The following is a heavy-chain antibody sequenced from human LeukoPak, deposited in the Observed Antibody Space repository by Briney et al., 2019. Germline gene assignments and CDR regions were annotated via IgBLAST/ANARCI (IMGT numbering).Heavy chain of an antibody. CDR2: ISWNSGSI. V-gene: IGHV3-9*01. CDR3: ARSLPYDFWSGYYYMDV. D-gene: IGHD3-3*01. Sequence: GGSLRLSCAASGFTFDDYAMHWVRQAPGKGLEWVSGISWNSGSIGYADSVKGRFTISRDNAKNSLYLQMNSLRAEDTAVYYCARSLPYDFWSGYYYMDVWGKGTTVTVSS. CDR1: GFTFDDYA. J-gene: IGHJ6*03.